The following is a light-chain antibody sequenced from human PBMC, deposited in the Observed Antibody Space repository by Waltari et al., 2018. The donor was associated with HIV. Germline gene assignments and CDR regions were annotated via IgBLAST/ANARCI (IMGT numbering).Light chain of an antibody. Sequence: QSVLTQPPSASGTPGQRVTISCSGSSPNIRSNYVYWYQQLPGTAPKLLIYRNKQRPSGVPYRFSGSKSGTSASLAISGLRSEDEADYYCAAWDDSLSAWVFGGGTKLTVL. CDR2: RNK. J-gene: IGLJ3*02. V-gene: IGLV1-47*01. CDR1: SPNIRSNY. CDR3: AAWDDSLSAWV.